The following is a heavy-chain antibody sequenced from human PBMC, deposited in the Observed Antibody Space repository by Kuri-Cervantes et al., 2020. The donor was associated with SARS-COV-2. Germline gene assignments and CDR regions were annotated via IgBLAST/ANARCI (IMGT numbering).Heavy chain of an antibody. CDR2: IYYSGST. Sequence: SETLSLTCTVSGGSISSYYWSWIRQPPGKGLEWIGYIYYSGSTNYNPSLRSRVTISVDTSKNQFSLKLSSVTAADTAVYYCARGASYYYYYMDVWGKGTTVTVSS. J-gene: IGHJ6*03. CDR1: GGSISSYY. V-gene: IGHV4-59*12. CDR3: ARGASYYYYYMDV.